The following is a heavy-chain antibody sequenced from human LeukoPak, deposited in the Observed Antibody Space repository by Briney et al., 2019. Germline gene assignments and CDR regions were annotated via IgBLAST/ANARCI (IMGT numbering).Heavy chain of an antibody. CDR2: INPNSGGT. CDR1: GYTFTDYY. J-gene: IGHJ4*02. D-gene: IGHD1-26*01. Sequence: ASVKVSCKASGYTFTDYYMHWVRQAPGQGLEWMGWINPNSGGTSYAQKFQGRVTMTRDTSISTAYMELSRLRSDDTAVYYCASIGATPVFDYWGQGTLVTVSS. CDR3: ASIGATPVFDY. V-gene: IGHV1-2*02.